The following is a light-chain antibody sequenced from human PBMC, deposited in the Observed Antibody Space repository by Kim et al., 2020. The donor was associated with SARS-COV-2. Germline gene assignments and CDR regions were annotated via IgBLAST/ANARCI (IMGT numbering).Light chain of an antibody. J-gene: IGKJ4*01. V-gene: IGKV1-9*01. CDR2: VAY. CDR3: KQLHSYPLT. CDR1: QRISSY. Sequence: SASVGDRVHLTRRASQRISSYFLWYPQTPGKAPKLLIYVAYTLESGALSRFSGSGSGTDLSLPISRLQREDFATYYCKQLHSYPLTLGGGTKVEI.